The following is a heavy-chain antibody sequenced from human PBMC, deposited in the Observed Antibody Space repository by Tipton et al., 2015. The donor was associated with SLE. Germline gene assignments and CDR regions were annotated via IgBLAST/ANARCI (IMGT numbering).Heavy chain of an antibody. CDR3: ARDRGGESPGYDY. V-gene: IGHV3-21*03. CDR2: ISSSSSYI. D-gene: IGHD5-12*01. Sequence: SLRLSCAAYGLTFDVYAMHWVRQAPGKGLEWVSSISSSSSYIYYADSVKGRFTISRDNAKNSLYLQMNSLRAEDTAVYYCARDRGGESPGYDYWGQGTLVTVSS. J-gene: IGHJ4*02. CDR1: GLTFDVYA.